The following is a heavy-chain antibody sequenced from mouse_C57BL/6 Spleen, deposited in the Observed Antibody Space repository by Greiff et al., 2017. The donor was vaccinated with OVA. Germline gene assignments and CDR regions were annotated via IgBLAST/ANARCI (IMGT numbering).Heavy chain of an antibody. CDR1: GYSITSGYY. D-gene: IGHD2-4*01. CDR3: AREIGLRGMDY. J-gene: IGHJ4*01. V-gene: IGHV3-6*01. CDR2: ISYDGSN. Sequence: EVQRVESGPGLVKPSQSLSLTCSVTGYSITSGYYWNWIRQFPGNKLEWMGYISYDGSNNYNPSLKNRISITRDTSKNQFFLKLNSVTTEDTATYYCAREIGLRGMDYWGQGTSVTVSS.